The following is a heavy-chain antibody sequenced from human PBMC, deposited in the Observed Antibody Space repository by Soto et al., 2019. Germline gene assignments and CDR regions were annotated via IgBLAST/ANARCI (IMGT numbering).Heavy chain of an antibody. CDR1: GYTFNRYG. Sequence: ASVKVSCKASGYTFNRYGISWVRQAPGQGLEWMGWISAYNGHTNYAQKVQGRVTMTTDTSTSTAYMELTGLRSDDTAVYYCARSYCSTSTCYSYWFDPWGQGTLVTVSS. CDR3: ARSYCSTSTCYSYWFDP. J-gene: IGHJ5*02. V-gene: IGHV1-18*04. D-gene: IGHD2-2*02. CDR2: ISAYNGHT.